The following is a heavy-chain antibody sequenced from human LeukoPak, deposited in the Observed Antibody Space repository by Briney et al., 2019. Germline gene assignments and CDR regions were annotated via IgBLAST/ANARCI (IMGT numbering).Heavy chain of an antibody. V-gene: IGHV4-59*01. J-gene: IGHJ6*03. D-gene: IGHD3-16*01. Sequence: SETLSLTCTVSGGSISSYYWSWIRQHPGKGLEWSGYIYYSGSTNYNPSLKSRVTISVDTSKNQFSLKLSSVTAADTAVYYCARASVATRGYYYYYMDVWGKGTTVTVSS. CDR3: ARASVATRGYYYYYMDV. CDR2: IYYSGST. CDR1: GGSISSYY.